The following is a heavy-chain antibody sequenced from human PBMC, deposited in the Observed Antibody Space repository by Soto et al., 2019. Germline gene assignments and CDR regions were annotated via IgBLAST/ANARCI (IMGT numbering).Heavy chain of an antibody. CDR2: IGSAGDT. V-gene: IGHV3-13*01. J-gene: IGHJ4*02. Sequence: EVQLVESGGAWVQPGGSLRLSCAASGFTFTNYDMHWVRQVPGKGLEWVSYIGSAGDTNYPGSVKGRFTISRENAKKSVYLQRNSLRVGDTAVYHCVRGGYRSGFYYWGQGTLVTVSS. CDR1: GFTFTNYD. CDR3: VRGGYRSGFYY. D-gene: IGHD6-19*01.